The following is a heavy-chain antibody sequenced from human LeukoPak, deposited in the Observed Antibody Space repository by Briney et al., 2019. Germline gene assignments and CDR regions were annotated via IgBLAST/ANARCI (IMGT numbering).Heavy chain of an antibody. D-gene: IGHD6-6*01. J-gene: IGHJ4*02. CDR2: IKQDGSEK. CDR1: GFTFSNYW. CDR3: ARFTRSSTPVY. Sequence: PGTSLRLSCAASGFTFSNYWMSWVRRAPGKGLDWVANIKQDGSEKNYMDSVKGRFTVSRDNAKNLLFLQMNSLRVEDTAVYYCARFTRSSTPVYWGQGTLVTVSS. V-gene: IGHV3-7*01.